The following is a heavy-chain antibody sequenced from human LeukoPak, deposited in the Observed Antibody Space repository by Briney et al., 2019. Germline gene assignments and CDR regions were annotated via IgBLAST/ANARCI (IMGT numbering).Heavy chain of an antibody. J-gene: IGHJ3*02. CDR1: GFDFSTYG. D-gene: IGHD3-10*01. V-gene: IGHV3-30*19. CDR2: VSYDGTSQ. Sequence: GGSLRLSCAASGFDFSTYGMHWDRQAPGKGLEWVAVVSYDGTSQYYGDSVKGRVTISRDNSKNTLYLQMNSLRVDDTSIYYCVRERIRGAFDIWGQGTMVTVSS. CDR3: VRERIRGAFDI.